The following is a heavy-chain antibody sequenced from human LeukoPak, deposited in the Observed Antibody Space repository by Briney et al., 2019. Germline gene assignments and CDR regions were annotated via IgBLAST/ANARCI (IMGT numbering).Heavy chain of an antibody. D-gene: IGHD3-10*01. J-gene: IGHJ6*02. V-gene: IGHV1-18*01. CDR1: GYTFTSYA. CDR2: ISAYNGGT. Sequence: ASVKVSCKASGYTFTSYAIPWVRQAPGQGLEWMGWISAYNGGTNYAQKFRGRVTMTTDTSTNTGYMELRSLRSDDTAVYFCARDQLRYYGSNNYYSDMDIWGQGTTVTVSS. CDR3: ARDQLRYYGSNNYYSDMDI.